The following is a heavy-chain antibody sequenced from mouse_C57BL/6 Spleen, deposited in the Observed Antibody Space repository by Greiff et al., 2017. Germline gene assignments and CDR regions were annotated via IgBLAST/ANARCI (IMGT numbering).Heavy chain of an antibody. CDR1: GFSLTSYG. CDR3: ARKAIVTTRNYAMDY. D-gene: IGHD2-5*01. CDR2: IWSGGST. Sequence: VKVVESGPGLVQPSQSLSITCTVSGFSLTSYGVHWVRQSPGKGLEWLGVIWSGGSTDYNAAFISRLSISKDNSKSQVFFKMNSLQADDTAIYYCARKAIVTTRNYAMDYWGQGTSVTVSS. V-gene: IGHV2-2*01. J-gene: IGHJ4*01.